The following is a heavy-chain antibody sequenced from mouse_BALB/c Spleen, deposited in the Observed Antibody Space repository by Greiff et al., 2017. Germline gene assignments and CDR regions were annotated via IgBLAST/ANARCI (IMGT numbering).Heavy chain of an antibody. CDR2: ISYSGST. CDR3: ARRGARYGHWYFDV. J-gene: IGHJ1*01. Sequence: DVHLVESGPGLVKPSQSLSLTCTVTGYSITSDYAWNWIRQFPGNKLEWMGYISYSGSTSYNPSLKSRISITRDTSKNQFFLQLNSVTTEDTATYYCARRGARYGHWYFDVWGAGTTVTVSS. D-gene: IGHD1-2*01. CDR1: GYSITSDYA. V-gene: IGHV3-2*02.